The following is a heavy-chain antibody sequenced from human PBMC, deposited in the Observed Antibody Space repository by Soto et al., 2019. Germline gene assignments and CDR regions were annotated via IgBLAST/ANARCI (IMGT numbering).Heavy chain of an antibody. Sequence: SETLSLTCTVSGGSISSSSYYWGWIRQPPGKGLEWIGSIYYSGSTYYNPSLKSRVTISVDTSKNQFSLKLSSVTAADTAVYYCAMTYDGSGPNSGGYAFDIWGQGTMVTVSS. CDR3: AMTYDGSGPNSGGYAFDI. CDR1: GGSISSSSYY. J-gene: IGHJ3*02. V-gene: IGHV4-39*01. CDR2: IYYSGST. D-gene: IGHD3-22*01.